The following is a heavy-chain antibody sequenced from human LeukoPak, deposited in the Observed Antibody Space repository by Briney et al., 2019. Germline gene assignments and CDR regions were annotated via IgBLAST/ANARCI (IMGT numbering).Heavy chain of an antibody. J-gene: IGHJ4*02. Sequence: GGSLRLSCAASGFTFSSYGMHWVRQAPGKGLEWVAVISYDGSNKYYADSVKGRFTISRDNSKNTLYLQMNSLRAEDTAVYYCAKPAGVTYRNFDYWGQGTLVTVCS. V-gene: IGHV3-30*18. CDR3: AKPAGVTYRNFDY. CDR1: GFTFSSYG. CDR2: ISYDGSNK. D-gene: IGHD4-23*01.